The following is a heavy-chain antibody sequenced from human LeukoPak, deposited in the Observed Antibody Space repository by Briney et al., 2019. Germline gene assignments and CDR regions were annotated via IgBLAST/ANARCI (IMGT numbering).Heavy chain of an antibody. CDR2: ISGSGGST. CDR1: GFTFSSYA. Sequence: GGSLRLSCAASGFTFSSYAMSWVRQAPGKGLEWVSAISGSGGSTYYADSVKGRLTISRDNSKNTLYLQMNSLRAEDTAVYYCAKGWSSPWYTVTTYLDYWGQGTLVTVSS. V-gene: IGHV3-23*01. CDR3: AKGWSSPWYTVTTYLDY. D-gene: IGHD4-17*01. J-gene: IGHJ4*02.